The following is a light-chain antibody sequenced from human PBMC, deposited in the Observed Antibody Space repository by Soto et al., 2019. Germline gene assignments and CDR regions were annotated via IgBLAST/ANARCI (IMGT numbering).Light chain of an antibody. CDR1: QSLLHSNGYNY. V-gene: IGKV2-28*01. CDR3: MQALQTPRT. Sequence: DIVMTQSPLSLPVTPGEPASISCRSSQSLLHSNGYNYLDWDLQKPGQSPQLLIYLGSNRSSGVPDRFSGSGSGTDFTLKISRVEAEDVGVYYCMQALQTPRTFGQGTKLAI. CDR2: LGS. J-gene: IGKJ2*01.